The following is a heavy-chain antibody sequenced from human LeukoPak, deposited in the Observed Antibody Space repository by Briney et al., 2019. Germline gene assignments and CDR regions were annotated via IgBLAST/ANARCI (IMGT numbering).Heavy chain of an antibody. D-gene: IGHD6-19*01. CDR1: TFTFSSYG. Sequence: GGSLRLSCAASTFTFSSYGMHWVRQAPGKGLEWVAFIQYDGNKRYYADSVKGRFTISRDNSKNTLYLQMNSPRPEDTALYYCANTMYSSAWSPFDYWGRGTLVTVSS. CDR2: IQYDGNKR. V-gene: IGHV3-30*02. J-gene: IGHJ4*02. CDR3: ANTMYSSAWSPFDY.